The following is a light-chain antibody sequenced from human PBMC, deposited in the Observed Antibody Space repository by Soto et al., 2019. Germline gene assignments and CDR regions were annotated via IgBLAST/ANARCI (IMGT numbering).Light chain of an antibody. CDR1: SSDVGGYNY. V-gene: IGLV2-11*01. CDR3: CSYAGSYTFVV. J-gene: IGLJ2*01. CDR2: DVN. Sequence: QSVLTQPRSVSGSPGQSVTISCTGTSSDVGGYNYVSWYQHHPGKAPKVVIYDVNKRPSGVPDRFSGSKSGDTASLTISGLQAEDEADYYCCSYAGSYTFVVFGGGTKVTVL.